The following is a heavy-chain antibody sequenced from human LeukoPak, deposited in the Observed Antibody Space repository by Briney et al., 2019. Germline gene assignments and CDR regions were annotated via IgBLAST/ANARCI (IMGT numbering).Heavy chain of an antibody. CDR2: ISTSSSYI. V-gene: IGHV3-21*01. CDR3: ARDFNDFWSGYGY. D-gene: IGHD3-3*01. CDR1: GFTFSSYS. Sequence: GGSLRLSCAASGFTFSSYSMNWVRQAPGKGLEWVSFISTSSSYIHYADSVKGRFTISRDNAKKSLYLEMNSLRAEDTAVYYCARDFNDFWSGYGYWGQGTLVTVSS. J-gene: IGHJ4*02.